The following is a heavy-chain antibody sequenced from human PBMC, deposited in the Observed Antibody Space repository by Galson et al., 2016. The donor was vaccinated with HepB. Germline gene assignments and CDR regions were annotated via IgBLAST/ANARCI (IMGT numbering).Heavy chain of an antibody. CDR3: AKDPQWTTSSRGAFDV. J-gene: IGHJ3*01. Sequence: SLRLSCAASGFTFSSYAMSRVRHAPGKGLEWVSGISDSGGRTHDADSVEGRFTISRDNSKSNLYLQMNGLRAEDTAVYYCAKDPQWTTSSRGAFDVWGQGTMLTVFS. V-gene: IGHV3-23*01. CDR2: ISDSGGRT. D-gene: IGHD6-6*01. CDR1: GFTFSSYA.